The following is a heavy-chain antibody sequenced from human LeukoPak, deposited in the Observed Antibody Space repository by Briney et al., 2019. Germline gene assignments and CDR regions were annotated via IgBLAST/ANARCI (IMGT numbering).Heavy chain of an antibody. J-gene: IGHJ5*02. CDR2: IYYSGST. CDR1: GGSISSSSYY. CDR3: ASSDSLNWFDP. D-gene: IGHD2-21*02. Sequence: SETQSLTCTVSGGSISSSSYYWGWIRQPPGRGLEWIGSIYYSGSTYYNPSLKSRVTISVDTSKNQFSLKLSSVTAADTAVYYCASSDSLNWFDPWGQGTLVTVSS. V-gene: IGHV4-39*07.